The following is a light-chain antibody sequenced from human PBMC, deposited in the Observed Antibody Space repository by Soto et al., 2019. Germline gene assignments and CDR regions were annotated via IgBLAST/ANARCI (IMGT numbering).Light chain of an antibody. CDR3: QQYDSSPRT. V-gene: IGKV3-20*01. J-gene: IGKJ1*01. CDR1: QSVSSSY. CDR2: RTS. Sequence: IVLTHYPGTLSLSPGERATLSCRASQSVSSSYLAWYQQKPGQATRLLIYRTSNRATGIPDRFSGSGSGQDFTITISRLEPEDFAVYWCQQYDSSPRTFGQVTKVAIK.